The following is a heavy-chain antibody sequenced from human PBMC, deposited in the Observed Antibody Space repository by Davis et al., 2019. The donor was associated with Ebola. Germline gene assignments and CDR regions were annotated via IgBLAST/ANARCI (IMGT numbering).Heavy chain of an antibody. J-gene: IGHJ6*02. V-gene: IGHV3-21*01. Sequence: GESLKISCVASGFTFSTYSMSWVRQAPGKGLEWVSSISSDSDYIYYADSVKGRFTISRDNSKNTLYLQMNSLRAEDTAVYYCAKGPSITIFGVDHYYYGMDVWGQGTTVAVSS. CDR2: ISSDSDYI. D-gene: IGHD3-3*01. CDR3: AKGPSITIFGVDHYYYGMDV. CDR1: GFTFSTYS.